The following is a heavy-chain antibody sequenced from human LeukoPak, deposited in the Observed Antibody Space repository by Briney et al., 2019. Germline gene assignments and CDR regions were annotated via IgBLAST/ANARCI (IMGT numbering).Heavy chain of an antibody. CDR1: GFTFSSYA. Sequence: GGSLRLSCAASGFTFSSYAMSWVRPAPGLGLEWGSAISGSGGSTYYADSVKGPFTTSRDNSKNTLYLQMNSLRAEDTAVYYWAKVSAAVAGTYGDWGQGTVVTVSS. D-gene: IGHD6-19*01. J-gene: IGHJ4*02. CDR3: AKVSAAVAGTYGD. CDR2: ISGSGGST. V-gene: IGHV3-23*01.